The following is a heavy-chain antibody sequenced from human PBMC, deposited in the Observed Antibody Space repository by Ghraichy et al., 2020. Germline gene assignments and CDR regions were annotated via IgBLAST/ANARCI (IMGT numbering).Heavy chain of an antibody. Sequence: RGSLRLSCAVSGFTFSSYWMHWVRQAPGKGLVWVSRINSDGSSISYADSVKGRFTFSRDNAKNTLYLQMNSLRADDTAVYYCARGGPEYCSGGSCYAGDYWGQGTLVTVSS. CDR3: ARGGPEYCSGGSCYAGDY. V-gene: IGHV3-74*01. D-gene: IGHD2-15*01. J-gene: IGHJ4*02. CDR1: GFTFSSYW. CDR2: INSDGSSI.